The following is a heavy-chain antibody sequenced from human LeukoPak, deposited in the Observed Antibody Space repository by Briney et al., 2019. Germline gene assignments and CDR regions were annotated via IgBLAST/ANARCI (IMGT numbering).Heavy chain of an antibody. J-gene: IGHJ6*03. D-gene: IGHD5-12*01. CDR1: GFTFTSSA. Sequence: SGKVSCKASGFTFTSSAMQWVRQARGQRLEWIGWTVVGSGNTNYAQKFQERVTMTRDMSTSTAYMKLSSMRSEDTAVYYCARGIKGANSGYDWNYYYYYMDVGGKGTTVTISS. CDR2: TVVGSGNT. CDR3: ARGIKGANSGYDWNYYYYYMDV. V-gene: IGHV1-58*02.